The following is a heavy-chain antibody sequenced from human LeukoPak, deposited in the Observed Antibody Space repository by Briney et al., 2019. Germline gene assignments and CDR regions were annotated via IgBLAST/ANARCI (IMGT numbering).Heavy chain of an antibody. CDR1: GFTFTTYW. J-gene: IGHJ4*02. V-gene: IGHV3-7*01. CDR2: IKHDGSER. D-gene: IGHD5-12*01. Sequence: GESLRLSCAASGFTFTTYWMTWVRQAPGKGLEWVANIKHDGSERYYVDSVKGRFTISRDNAKNSVYLQMNSLSAEDTAVYYCARDLGLTGYDLLDYWGQGTLVTVSS. CDR3: ARDLGLTGYDLLDY.